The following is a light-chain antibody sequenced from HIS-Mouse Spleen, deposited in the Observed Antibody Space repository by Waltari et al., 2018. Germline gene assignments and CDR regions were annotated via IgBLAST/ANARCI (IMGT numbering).Light chain of an antibody. V-gene: IGKV1-5*03. CDR1: QSISSW. Sequence: DIQMTQSPSTLSASVGDRVTITCRASQSISSWLAWYQQKPGKAPKLLIYKASSLERWVPSRFSGSGSGKEVTLTISSLQPDDFATYYCQQYNSYSRTFGQGTKVEIK. CDR3: QQYNSYSRT. CDR2: KAS. J-gene: IGKJ1*01.